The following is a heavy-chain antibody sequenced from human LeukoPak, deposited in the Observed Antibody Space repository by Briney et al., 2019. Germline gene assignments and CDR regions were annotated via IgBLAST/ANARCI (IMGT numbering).Heavy chain of an antibody. CDR2: ISGEGAST. CDR3: VKDLYSSLIELDY. Sequence: GGSLRLSCAASGFAFDDYAMHWVRQAPGKGLEWVSFISGEGASTYYADSVKGRFTISRDNSKNSLYLQMNSLRTEGTALYYCVKDLYSSLIELDYWGQGTLVTVSS. J-gene: IGHJ4*02. CDR1: GFAFDDYA. V-gene: IGHV3-43*02. D-gene: IGHD6-13*01.